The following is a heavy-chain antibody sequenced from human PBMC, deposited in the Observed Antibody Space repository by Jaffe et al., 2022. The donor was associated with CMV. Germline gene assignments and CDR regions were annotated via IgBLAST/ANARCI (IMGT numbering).Heavy chain of an antibody. D-gene: IGHD3-10*01. CDR1: GLTFSNYA. V-gene: IGHV3-23*01. J-gene: IGHJ6*02. CDR3: AKGDSMIPGVFIPCCFYYGLDV. CDR2: ITGSGDAT. Sequence: EVQLLESGGALVHRGGSLRLSCAASGLTFSNYAMTWVRQAPGKGLEWVSSITGSGDATYHADSVQGRFTISRDNSKSMLYLDMNSLRVEDTAKYYCAKGDSMIPGVFIPCCFYYGLDVWGQGTTVTVSS.